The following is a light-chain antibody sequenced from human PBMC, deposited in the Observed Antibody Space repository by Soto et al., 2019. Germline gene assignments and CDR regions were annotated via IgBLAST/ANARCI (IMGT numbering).Light chain of an antibody. CDR3: CSYAGSYTYV. Sequence: QSALTQPRSVSGPPGQSVTISCTGTSSDVGGYNYVSWYQQHPGKAPKLMIYDVSQRPSGVPDRFSGSKSGNTASLTISGLQSEDEADYYCCSYAGSYTYVFGTRSKVTVL. CDR1: SSDVGGYNY. J-gene: IGLJ1*01. V-gene: IGLV2-11*01. CDR2: DVS.